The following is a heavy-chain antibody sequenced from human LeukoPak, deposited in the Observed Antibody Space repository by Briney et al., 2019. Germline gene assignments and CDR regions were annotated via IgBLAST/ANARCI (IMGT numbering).Heavy chain of an antibody. CDR3: AREYPPRYYYDSSGYLDY. V-gene: IGHV3-33*01. CDR1: GFTFSSYG. CDR2: IWYDGSNK. Sequence: GRSLRLSCAASGFTFSSYGMHWVRQAPGKGLEWVAVIWYDGSNKYHADSVKGRFTISRDNSKNTLYLQINSLRAEDTAVYYCAREYPPRYYYDSSGYLDYWGQGTLVTVSS. J-gene: IGHJ4*02. D-gene: IGHD3-22*01.